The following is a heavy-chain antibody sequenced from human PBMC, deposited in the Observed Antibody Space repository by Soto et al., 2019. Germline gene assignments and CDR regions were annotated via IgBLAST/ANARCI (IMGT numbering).Heavy chain of an antibody. J-gene: IGHJ4*02. CDR3: AKRRGDGGHFDD. Sequence: DVQLVESGGGFVQPEGSLRLSCAVSGFTFSSYAMGWVRQGPGKGLEWVAVVSIGVSTHYADSVRGRFTISRDNSKNTLSLQMNSLTAEYTAVYFCAKRRGDGGHFDDWGQGALVTVSS. CDR2: VSIGVST. D-gene: IGHD2-21*02. V-gene: IGHV3-23*04. CDR1: GFTFSSYA.